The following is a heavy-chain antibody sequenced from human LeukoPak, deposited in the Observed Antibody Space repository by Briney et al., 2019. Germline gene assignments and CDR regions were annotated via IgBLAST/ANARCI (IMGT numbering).Heavy chain of an antibody. CDR2: IYPGESDT. CDR3: ARRADWGYSYGSNWFDP. V-gene: IGHV5-51*01. Sequence: GGSLQISSKGSGYRFTSYWIGGGRRMPGKGVGGMGSIYPGESDTRYSPSFQGQVTISADKSISTAYLQRSSLKASDTAMYYCARRADWGYSYGSNWFDPWGQGTLVTGSS. CDR1: GYRFTSYW. J-gene: IGHJ5*02. D-gene: IGHD5-18*01.